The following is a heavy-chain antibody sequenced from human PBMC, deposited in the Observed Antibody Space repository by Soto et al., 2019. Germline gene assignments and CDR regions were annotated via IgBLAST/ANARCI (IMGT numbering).Heavy chain of an antibody. D-gene: IGHD3-22*01. CDR3: ARPIGALSTTDFTY. CDR1: GYSFTSFW. Sequence: GESLKISCQASGYSFTSFWIGWVRQMPGKGLEWMGIIYPGDSDTRYSPSFQGQVTVSVDKSASTAYLQWSSLKASDTAIYYCARPIGALSTTDFTYWGQGTLVTVSS. J-gene: IGHJ4*02. V-gene: IGHV5-51*01. CDR2: IYPGDSDT.